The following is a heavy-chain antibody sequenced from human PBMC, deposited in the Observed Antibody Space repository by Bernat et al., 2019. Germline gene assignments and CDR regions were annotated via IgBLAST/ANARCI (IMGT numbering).Heavy chain of an antibody. Sequence: QLQLQESGPGLVKPSETLSLTCTVSGGSISSRSYYWGWIRQPPGKGLEWIGSFYYSGSTYYNPSLKSRVTISIDTSKNQFSLKLSSVTAADTAVDYCSSKRGPDQWYFDLWGRGTLVTVSS. V-gene: IGHV4-39*01. CDR2: FYYSGST. CDR1: GGSISSRSYY. CDR3: SSKRGPDQWYFDL. J-gene: IGHJ2*01. D-gene: IGHD2-2*01.